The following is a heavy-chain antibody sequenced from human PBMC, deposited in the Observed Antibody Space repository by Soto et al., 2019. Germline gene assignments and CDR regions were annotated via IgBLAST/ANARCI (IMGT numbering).Heavy chain of an antibody. CDR3: ARDQQWLVYFDY. V-gene: IGHV3-30-3*01. Sequence: QVQLVESGGGVVQPGRSLRLSCAASGFTFSSYAMHWVRQAPGKGLEWVAVISYDGSNKYYADSVKGRFTISRDNSKNTLYLQMNSLRAEDTAVYYCARDQQWLVYFDYWGQGTQVTVSS. J-gene: IGHJ4*02. CDR2: ISYDGSNK. CDR1: GFTFSSYA. D-gene: IGHD6-19*01.